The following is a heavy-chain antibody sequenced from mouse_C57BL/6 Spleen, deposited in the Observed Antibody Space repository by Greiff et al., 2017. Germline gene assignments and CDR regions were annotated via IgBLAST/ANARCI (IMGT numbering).Heavy chain of an antibody. D-gene: IGHD1-1*01. CDR2: IDPSDSYT. CDR1: GYTFTSYW. J-gene: IGHJ2*01. V-gene: IGHV1-50*01. Sequence: QVQLKQSGAELVKPGASVKLSCKASGYTFTSYWMQWVKQRPGQGLEWIGEIDPSDSYTNYNQKFKGKATLTVDTSSSTAYMQLSSLTSEDSAVYYCARGDYGSSYWGQGTTLTVSS. CDR3: ARGDYGSSY.